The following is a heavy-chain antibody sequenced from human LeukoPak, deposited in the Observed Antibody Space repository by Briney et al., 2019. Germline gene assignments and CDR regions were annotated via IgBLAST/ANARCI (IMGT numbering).Heavy chain of an antibody. CDR1: GFTVSSNC. Sequence: GGSLRLSCAACGFTVSSNCMRWLRQAPGKGVEGVSVIYSGGRTYYADSVKGRFTISRDNSKNTLYLQMNSLRAADTAVYYCARLNSSSSKLYYGMDVWGQGTTVTVSS. V-gene: IGHV3-66*02. J-gene: IGHJ6*02. CDR3: ARLNSSSSKLYYGMDV. D-gene: IGHD6-6*01. CDR2: IYSGGRT.